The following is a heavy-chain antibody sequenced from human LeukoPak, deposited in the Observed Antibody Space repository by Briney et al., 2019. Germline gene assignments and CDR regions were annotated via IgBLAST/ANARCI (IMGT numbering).Heavy chain of an antibody. CDR2: IYYSGST. J-gene: IGHJ4*02. CDR3: ARASDTEQWLAYFDY. CDR1: GGSISSYY. Sequence: SETLSLTCTVSGGSISSYYWSWIRQPPGKGLEWIGYIYYSGSTNYNPSLKSRVTISVDTSKNQFSLKLSSVTAADTAVYYCARASDTEQWLAYFDYWGQGTLATVSS. V-gene: IGHV4-59*01. D-gene: IGHD6-19*01.